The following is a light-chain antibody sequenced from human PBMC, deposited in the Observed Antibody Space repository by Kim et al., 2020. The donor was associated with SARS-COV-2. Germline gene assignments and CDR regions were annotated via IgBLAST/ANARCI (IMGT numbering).Light chain of an antibody. CDR3: QQYINFSPYS. Sequence: ASVGDRVTITGRASQNSDWWLAWYQQKPGKAPKLLLYRASSVQSGVPSRFSGSRSETEFTLTISSVRPDDYATYYCQQYINFSPYSFGQGTKLEI. V-gene: IGKV1-5*03. CDR1: QNSDWW. J-gene: IGKJ2*03. CDR2: RAS.